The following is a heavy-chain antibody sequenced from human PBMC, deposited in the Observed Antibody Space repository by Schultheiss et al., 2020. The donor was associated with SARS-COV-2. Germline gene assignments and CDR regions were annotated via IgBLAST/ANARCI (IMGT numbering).Heavy chain of an antibody. D-gene: IGHD2-2*01. CDR3: ARDRVVQYMDV. J-gene: IGHJ6*03. CDR1: GFTFSSYS. V-gene: IGHV3-48*04. CDR2: ISSSGSTI. Sequence: GGSLRLSCAASGFTFSSYSMNWVRQAPGKGLEWVSYISSSGSTIYYADSVKGRFTISRDNAKNSLYLQMNSLRAEDTAVYYCARDRVVQYMDVWGKGTTVTVSS.